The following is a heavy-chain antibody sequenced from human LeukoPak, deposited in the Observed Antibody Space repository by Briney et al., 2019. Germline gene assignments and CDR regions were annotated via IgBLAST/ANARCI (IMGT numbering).Heavy chain of an antibody. J-gene: IGHJ4*02. CDR1: GYTFTGYY. D-gene: IGHD1-26*01. V-gene: IGHV1-69*04. CDR2: IIPILGIA. Sequence: ASVKVSCKASGYTFTGYYMHWVRQAPGQGLEWMGRIIPILGIANYAQKFQGRVTITADKSTSTAYMELSSLRSEDTAVYYCASDVHSGATLYFDYWGQGTLVTVSS. CDR3: ASDVHSGATLYFDY.